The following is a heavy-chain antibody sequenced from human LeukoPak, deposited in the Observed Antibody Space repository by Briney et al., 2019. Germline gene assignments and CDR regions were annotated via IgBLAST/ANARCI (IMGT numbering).Heavy chain of an antibody. CDR1: GGSISSSGYY. CDR3: ARGLIGSFDY. V-gene: IGHV4-39*07. J-gene: IGHJ4*02. Sequence: SETLSLTCTVSGGSISSSGYYWSWIRQPPGKGLEWIGEINHSGSTNYNPSLKSRVTISVDTSKNQFSLKLSSVTAAATAVYFCARGLIGSFDYWGQGTLVTVSS. D-gene: IGHD2-8*01. CDR2: INHSGST.